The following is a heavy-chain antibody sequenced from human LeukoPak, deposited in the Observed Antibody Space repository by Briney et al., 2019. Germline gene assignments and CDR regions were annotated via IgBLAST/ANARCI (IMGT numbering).Heavy chain of an antibody. D-gene: IGHD1-26*01. CDR1: GFTFSSYG. V-gene: IGHV3-30*18. Sequence: GGSLRLSCAASGFTFSSYGMHWVRQAPGKGLEWVAVISYDGSNKYYADSVKGRFTISRDNSKNTLYLQMNSLRAEDTAVYYCAKVNILSGSDYWGQGTLVTVSS. J-gene: IGHJ4*02. CDR3: AKVNILSGSDY. CDR2: ISYDGSNK.